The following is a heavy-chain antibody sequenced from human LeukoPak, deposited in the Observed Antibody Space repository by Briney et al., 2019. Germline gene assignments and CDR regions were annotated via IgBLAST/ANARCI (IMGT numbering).Heavy chain of an antibody. J-gene: IGHJ4*02. CDR2: ITADGTE. D-gene: IGHD5-24*01. CDR3: TTXXXXGWLPYLDY. V-gene: IGHV3-15*01. Sequence: GGSLRLSCAVSGLTFSDAWISWVRQAPGKGLEWVARITADGTEDYAAPVNARFAASRDDSKTTVYLQMNSLTTEDTAVYYCTTXXXXGWLPYLDYWGQGTVVTVSS. CDR1: GLTFSDAW.